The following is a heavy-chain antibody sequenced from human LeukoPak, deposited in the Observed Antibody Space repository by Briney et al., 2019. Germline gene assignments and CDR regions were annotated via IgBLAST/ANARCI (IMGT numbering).Heavy chain of an antibody. V-gene: IGHV4-59*01. Sequence: SETLSLSCTVSGVSISSYYWSWIRQPPGKGLEWIGYIYYRWSTNYNPSLKSRVTISVDTSQNQFSLKLSSVTAADTAVYYCARALWYGTGTTYYYYGMDVWGQGTTVTVSS. CDR3: ARALWYGTGTTYYYYGMDV. D-gene: IGHD1-7*01. J-gene: IGHJ6*02. CDR1: GVSISSYY. CDR2: IYYRWST.